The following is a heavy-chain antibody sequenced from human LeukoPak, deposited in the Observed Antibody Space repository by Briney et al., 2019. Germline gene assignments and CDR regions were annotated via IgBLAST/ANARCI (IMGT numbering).Heavy chain of an antibody. V-gene: IGHV3-23*01. CDR2: ITGSGGTT. Sequence: GGSLRLSCAASDFTFGRYSMNWFRQAPGKGLEWVSTITGSGGTTYYADSIKGRFTISRDNSKNTLYLQMNRLRAEDTAVFYCANSNGVRYFDWLSVDYWGQGTLVTVSS. D-gene: IGHD3-9*01. CDR3: ANSNGVRYFDWLSVDY. CDR1: DFTFGRYS. J-gene: IGHJ4*02.